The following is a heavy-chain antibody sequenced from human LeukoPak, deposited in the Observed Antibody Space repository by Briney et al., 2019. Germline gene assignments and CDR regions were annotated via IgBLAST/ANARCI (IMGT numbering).Heavy chain of an antibody. D-gene: IGHD1-26*01. CDR2: IYHSGSA. J-gene: IGHJ4*02. V-gene: IGHV4-34*01. Sequence: PSETLSLTCTVYGGSLSGYYWSWIRQPPGKGLEWIGEIYHSGSANYNPSLKSRVTISVDKSKNQFSLKLTSVTAADTAVYYCARVSSGSYYFDYWGQGTLVTVSS. CDR1: GGSLSGYY. CDR3: ARVSSGSYYFDY.